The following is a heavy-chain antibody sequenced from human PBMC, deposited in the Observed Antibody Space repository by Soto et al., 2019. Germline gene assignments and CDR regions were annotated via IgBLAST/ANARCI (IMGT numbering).Heavy chain of an antibody. Sequence: GASVKVSCKASGGTFSSYTISWVRQAPGQGLEWMGRIIPILGIANYAQKFQGRVTITADKSTSTAYMELSSLRSADTAVYYCARASDYMPYYYMDVWGKGTTVTVSS. CDR2: IIPILGIA. J-gene: IGHJ6*03. CDR3: ARASDYMPYYYMDV. CDR1: GGTFSSYT. V-gene: IGHV1-69*02. D-gene: IGHD4-4*01.